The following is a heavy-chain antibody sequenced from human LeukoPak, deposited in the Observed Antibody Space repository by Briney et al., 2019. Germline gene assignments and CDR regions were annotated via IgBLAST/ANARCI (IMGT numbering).Heavy chain of an antibody. CDR2: IYYSGST. V-gene: IGHV4-59*01. CDR3: ARSYSSGPFDL. CDR1: GDSISSYY. Sequence: SETLSLTCTDSGDSISSYYWNWIRQPPGKGLEWIGYIYYSGSTKYNASLKSRVTISLDTSNNQFSLKLRSMTAADTAVYYCARSYSSGPFDLWGQGTLVIAS. D-gene: IGHD6-19*01. J-gene: IGHJ4*02.